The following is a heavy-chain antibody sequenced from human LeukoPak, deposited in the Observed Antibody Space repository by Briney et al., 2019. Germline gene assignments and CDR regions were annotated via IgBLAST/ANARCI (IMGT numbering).Heavy chain of an antibody. Sequence: PGRSLRLSCAASGFTFSSYVMHWVRQAPGKGLEWVAIISYDGSNEYYADSVKGRFTISRDNSKNTLYLQMNSLRAEDTAVYYCAKDQRGSSQTGYYYYMDVWGKGTTVTISS. CDR2: ISYDGSNE. CDR3: AKDQRGSSQTGYYYYMDV. D-gene: IGHD1-1*01. V-gene: IGHV3-30*04. J-gene: IGHJ6*03. CDR1: GFTFSSYV.